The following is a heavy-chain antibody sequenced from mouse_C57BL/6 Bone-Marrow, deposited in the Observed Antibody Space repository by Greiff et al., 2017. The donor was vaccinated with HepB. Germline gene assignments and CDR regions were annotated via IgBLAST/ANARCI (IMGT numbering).Heavy chain of an antibody. CDR3: ARATVVAFDYFDY. Sequence: VKLQQSGTELVKPGASVKLSCKASGYTFTSYWMHWVKQRPGQGLEWIGNINPSNGGTNYNEKFKSKATLTVDKSSSTAYMQLSSLTSEDSAVYYCARATVVAFDYFDYWGQGTTLTVSS. V-gene: IGHV1-53*01. CDR2: INPSNGGT. CDR1: GYTFTSYW. D-gene: IGHD1-1*01. J-gene: IGHJ2*01.